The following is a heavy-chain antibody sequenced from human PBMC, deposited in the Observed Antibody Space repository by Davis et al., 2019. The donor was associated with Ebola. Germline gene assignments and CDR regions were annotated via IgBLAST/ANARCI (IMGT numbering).Heavy chain of an antibody. CDR2: IYYSGST. Sequence: MPSETLSLTCTVSGGSISSYYWSWIRQPPGKGLEWIGYIYYSGSTNYNPSLKSRVTISVDTSKNQFSLKLSSVTAEDTAVYYCARALDYYGSGSYHDEYYFDYWGQGTLVTVSS. CDR1: GGSISSYY. CDR3: ARALDYYGSGSYHDEYYFDY. J-gene: IGHJ4*02. D-gene: IGHD3-10*01. V-gene: IGHV4-59*01.